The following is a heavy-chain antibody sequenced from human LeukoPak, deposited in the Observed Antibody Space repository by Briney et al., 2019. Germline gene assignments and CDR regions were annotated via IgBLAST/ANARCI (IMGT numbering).Heavy chain of an antibody. D-gene: IGHD3-10*01. CDR1: GFTFSNYA. CDR2: ISGSGDAT. CDR3: ARDSLLMVRGLYSDY. Sequence: GGSLRLSCAASGFTFSNYAMTWVRQAPGKGLECVSVISGSGDATNYADSVKGRFTISRDNSKSALYVQMNSLRAEDTAVYYCARDSLLMVRGLYSDYWGQGTLVTVSS. V-gene: IGHV3-23*01. J-gene: IGHJ4*02.